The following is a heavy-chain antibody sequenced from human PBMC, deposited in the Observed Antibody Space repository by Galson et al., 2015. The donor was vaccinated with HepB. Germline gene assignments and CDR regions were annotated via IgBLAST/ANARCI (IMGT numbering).Heavy chain of an antibody. CDR1: GFTFNSYW. V-gene: IGHV3-74*01. CDR3: ARHPNTYYYGSGSYEWFDP. D-gene: IGHD3-10*01. CDR2: INSDGSST. Sequence: SLRLSCAASGFTFNSYWMHWVRQAPGKGLVWVSRINSDGSSTSYADSVKGRFTISRDNAKNTLYLQMNSLRVEDTAVYYCARHPNTYYYGSGSYEWFDPWGQGTLVTVSS. J-gene: IGHJ5*02.